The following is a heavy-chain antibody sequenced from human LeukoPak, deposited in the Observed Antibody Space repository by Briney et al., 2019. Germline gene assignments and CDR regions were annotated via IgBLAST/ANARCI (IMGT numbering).Heavy chain of an antibody. J-gene: IGHJ4*02. CDR2: IIPIFGTA. CDR3: ARTLYIAAVPGGFDY. D-gene: IGHD6-13*01. Sequence: ASVKVSCKASGGTFSSYAISWVRQAPGQGLEWMGGIIPIFGTANYAQKFQGRVTITADESTSPAYMELSSLRSEDTAVYYCARTLYIAAVPGGFDYWGQGSLVTVSS. CDR1: GGTFSSYA. V-gene: IGHV1-69*13.